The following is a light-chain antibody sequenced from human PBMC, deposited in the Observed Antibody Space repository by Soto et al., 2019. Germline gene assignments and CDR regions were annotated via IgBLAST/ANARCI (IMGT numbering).Light chain of an antibody. V-gene: IGKV3-20*01. J-gene: IGKJ1*01. Sequence: EVVLTQSPGTLALSRGERATLSCSASQSVSSSYLAWYQHRPGQAPRLLIFGASSRATGIPDRFSGTGSGTDFTLTISRLEPEDFAVYYCQQYGNSPWTFGQGTKVDIK. CDR1: QSVSSSY. CDR3: QQYGNSPWT. CDR2: GAS.